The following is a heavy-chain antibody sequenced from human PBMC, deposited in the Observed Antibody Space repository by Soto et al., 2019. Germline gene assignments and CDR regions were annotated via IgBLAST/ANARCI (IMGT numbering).Heavy chain of an antibody. Sequence: ASVQVSCKASGYTFTSYGISWVRQAPGQGLEWMGWISAYNGNTNYAQKLQGRVTMTTDTSTNTAYMELRSLRSDDTAVYYCARDLLITIFGVVISSDAFDIWGQGTMVTVSS. D-gene: IGHD3-3*01. CDR3: ARDLLITIFGVVISSDAFDI. J-gene: IGHJ3*02. CDR2: ISAYNGNT. CDR1: GYTFTSYG. V-gene: IGHV1-18*01.